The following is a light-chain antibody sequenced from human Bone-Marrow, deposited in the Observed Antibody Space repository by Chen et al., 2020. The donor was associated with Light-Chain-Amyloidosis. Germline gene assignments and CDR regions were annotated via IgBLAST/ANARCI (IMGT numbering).Light chain of an antibody. CDR2: GSS. CDR3: QQYGTSPLT. J-gene: IGKJ4*01. Sequence: EIVSTQSPGTLSLSPGDGANLSRRASQTMSRNYLTWYQQKFGQAPRLLIYGSSSRATGIPDRFTGSGSGTDFTLTINRLEPEDFAMYYCQQYGTSPLTFGGGTKVEIK. CDR1: QTMSRNY. V-gene: IGKV3-20*01.